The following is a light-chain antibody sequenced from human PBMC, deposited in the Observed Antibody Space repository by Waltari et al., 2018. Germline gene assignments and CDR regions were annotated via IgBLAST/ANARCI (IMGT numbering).Light chain of an antibody. CDR1: TSDVGSYDL. CDR2: EVF. V-gene: IGLV2-23*02. Sequence: QSALTQPASVSGTPGQSITISCSGTTSDVGSYDLVSWYLQHPGEAPKLLICEVFKRPPDTSSRFSGAKSGSTASLTISGLQPEDEADYYCCSYAGRGTYVFGSGTKVTVL. CDR3: CSYAGRGTYV. J-gene: IGLJ1*01.